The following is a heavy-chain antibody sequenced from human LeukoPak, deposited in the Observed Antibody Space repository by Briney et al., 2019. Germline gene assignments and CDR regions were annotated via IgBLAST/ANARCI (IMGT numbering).Heavy chain of an antibody. V-gene: IGHV3-74*01. Sequence: PGGSLRLSCAASGFTFSSYAMHWVRQAPGKGLVWVSRIKSDGGSTSYADSVKGRFTISRDNAKNTVYLQMNSLRVEDTAVYYCARSDWFDPWGQGTLVTVSS. CDR2: IKSDGGST. J-gene: IGHJ5*02. D-gene: IGHD3-3*01. CDR3: ARSDWFDP. CDR1: GFTFSSYA.